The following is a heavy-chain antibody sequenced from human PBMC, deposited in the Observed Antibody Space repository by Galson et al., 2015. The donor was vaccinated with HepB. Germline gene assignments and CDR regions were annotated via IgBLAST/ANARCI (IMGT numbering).Heavy chain of an antibody. CDR3: ARVTTIFGVVPYYYGMDV. CDR1: GGTFSSYA. CDR2: IIPIFGTA. D-gene: IGHD3-3*01. Sequence: SVKVSCKASGGTFSSYAISWVRQAPGQGLEWMGGIIPIFGTANYAQKFQGRVTITADESTSTAYMELSSLRSEDTAVYYCARVTTIFGVVPYYYGMDVWGQGTTVTVSS. J-gene: IGHJ6*02. V-gene: IGHV1-69*13.